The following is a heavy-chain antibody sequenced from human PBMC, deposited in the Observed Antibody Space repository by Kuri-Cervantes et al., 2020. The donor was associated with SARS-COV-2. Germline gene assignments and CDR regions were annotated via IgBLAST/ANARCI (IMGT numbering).Heavy chain of an antibody. Sequence: GESLKISCAASGFTFSSYSMNWVRQAPGKGLEWVSYISSSSSTIYYADSVKGRFTISRDNAKNSLYLQMNSLRADDTAVYYCAREREVSGDFWGQGTLVTVSS. CDR3: AREREVSGDF. V-gene: IGHV3-48*01. D-gene: IGHD1-14*01. CDR1: GFTFSSYS. CDR2: ISSSSSTI. J-gene: IGHJ4*02.